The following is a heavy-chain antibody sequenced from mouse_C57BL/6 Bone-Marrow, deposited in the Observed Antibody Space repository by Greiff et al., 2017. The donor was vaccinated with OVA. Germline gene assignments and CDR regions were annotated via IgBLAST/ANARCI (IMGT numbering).Heavy chain of an antibody. Sequence: QVQLQQPGAELVRPGPSVRFSCKASGYTFTSSWMHWVRQRPGQGLEWIGVIDPSDSYTNSNQKFKGKATLTVDTSSSTAYMQLSSLTSEDSAVYYCARGRYYYGSPLDYWGQGTTLTVSS. CDR2: IDPSDSYT. CDR1: GYTFTSSW. V-gene: IGHV1-59*01. CDR3: ARGRYYYGSPLDY. D-gene: IGHD1-1*01. J-gene: IGHJ2*01.